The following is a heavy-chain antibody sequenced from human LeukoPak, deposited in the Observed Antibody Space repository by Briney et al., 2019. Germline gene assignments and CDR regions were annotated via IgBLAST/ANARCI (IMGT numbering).Heavy chain of an antibody. V-gene: IGHV3-7*01. J-gene: IGHJ5*02. CDR2: IKQDGSEK. CDR1: GFTFSSDW. CDR3: ARGLNWFDP. Sequence: GGSLRLSCAASGFTFSSDWMSWVRQAPGKGLEWVANIKQDGSEKYYVDSVKGRFTISRDNAKNSLYLQMNSLRAEDAAVYYCARGLNWFDPWGQGTLVTVSS.